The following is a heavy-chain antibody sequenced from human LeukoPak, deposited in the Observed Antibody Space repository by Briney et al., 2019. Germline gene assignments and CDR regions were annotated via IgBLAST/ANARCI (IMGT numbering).Heavy chain of an antibody. D-gene: IGHD2-21*02. J-gene: IGHJ4*02. Sequence: SETLSLTCTLPGGSISGYYWSWIRQPPGKGLEWIAYIYYSGSAKYNPSLKSRVTISVDTSRDQFSLKLSSVTAADTAVYYCAKTPRLPRADYYFDYWGQGTLVTVSS. V-gene: IGHV4-59*08. CDR1: GGSISGYY. CDR3: AKTPRLPRADYYFDY. CDR2: IYYSGSA.